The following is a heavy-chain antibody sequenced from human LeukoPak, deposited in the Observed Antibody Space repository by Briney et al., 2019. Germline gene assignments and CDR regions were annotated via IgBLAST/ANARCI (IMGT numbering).Heavy chain of an antibody. V-gene: IGHV3-30-3*01. J-gene: IGHJ6*02. CDR3: ARDVAVAGPYYYYYYGMDV. CDR1: GFTFSSYA. CDR2: ISYDGSNK. Sequence: GGSLRLSCAASGFTFSSYAMHWVRQAPGKGLEWVAVISYDGSNKYYADSVKGRFTISRDNSKNTLYLQMNSLRAEDTAVYYCARDVAVAGPYYYYYYGMDVWDQGTTVTVSS. D-gene: IGHD6-19*01.